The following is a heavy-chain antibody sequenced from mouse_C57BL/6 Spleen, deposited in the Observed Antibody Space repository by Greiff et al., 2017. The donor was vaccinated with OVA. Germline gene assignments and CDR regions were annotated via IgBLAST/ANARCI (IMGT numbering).Heavy chain of an antibody. CDR1: GFNIKDYY. J-gene: IGHJ4*01. V-gene: IGHV14-2*01. CDR2: IDPEDGET. D-gene: IGHD1-1*01. Sequence: VQLQQSGAELVKPGASVKLSCTASGFNIKDYYMHWVKQRTEQGLEWIGRIDPEDGETKYAPKFPGKATITADTSSNTANLQLSSLTSEDTAVYYCARGGSSYVDAMDYWGQGTSVTVSS. CDR3: ARGGSSYVDAMDY.